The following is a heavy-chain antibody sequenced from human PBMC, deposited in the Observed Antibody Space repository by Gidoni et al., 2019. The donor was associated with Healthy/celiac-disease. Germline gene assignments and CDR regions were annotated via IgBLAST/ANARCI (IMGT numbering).Heavy chain of an antibody. V-gene: IGHV3-53*01. CDR3: ARDYSSGGVVDAFDI. D-gene: IGHD2-15*01. J-gene: IGHJ3*02. CDR1: GFTVSSNY. CDR2: IYSGGST. Sequence: EVQLVESGGGLIQPGGSLRLSCAASGFTVSSNYMSLVRQAPGKGLEWVSVIYSGGSTYYADSVKGRFTISRDNSKNTLYLQMNSLRAEDTAVYYCARDYSSGGVVDAFDIWGQGTMVTVSS.